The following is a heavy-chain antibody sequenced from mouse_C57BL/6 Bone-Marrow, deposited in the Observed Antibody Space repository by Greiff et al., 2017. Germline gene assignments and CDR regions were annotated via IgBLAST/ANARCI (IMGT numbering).Heavy chain of an antibody. Sequence: EVQGVESGPGMVKPSQSLSLTCTVTGYSITSGYDWHWIRHFPGNKLEWMGYISYSGSTNYNPSLKSRISITHDTSKNHFFLKLNSVTTEDTATYYCARADWDGAFDYWGQGTTLTVSS. J-gene: IGHJ2*01. V-gene: IGHV3-1*01. D-gene: IGHD4-1*01. CDR1: GYSITSGYD. CDR3: ARADWDGAFDY. CDR2: ISYSGST.